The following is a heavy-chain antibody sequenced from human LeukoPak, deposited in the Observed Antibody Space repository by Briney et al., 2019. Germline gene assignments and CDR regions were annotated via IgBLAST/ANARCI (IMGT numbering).Heavy chain of an antibody. CDR3: ARDRSSSYTRDWFDP. D-gene: IGHD6-13*01. V-gene: IGHV4-38-2*02. J-gene: IGHJ5*02. CDR2: IYHSGST. CDR1: GYSISSGYY. Sequence: PSETLSLTCAVSGYSISSGYYWGWIRQPPGKGLEWIGSIYHSGSTYYNPSLKSRVTISVDTSKNQFSLKLNSVTAADTAVYYCARDRSSSYTRDWFDPWGQGALVTVSS.